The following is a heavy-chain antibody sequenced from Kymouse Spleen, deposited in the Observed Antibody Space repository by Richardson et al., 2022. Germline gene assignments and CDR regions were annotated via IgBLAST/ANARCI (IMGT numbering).Heavy chain of an antibody. CDR2: IYYSGST. V-gene: IGHV4-39*01. D-gene: IGHD5-18,IGHD5-18*01. Sequence: QLQLQESGPGLVKPSETLSLTCTVSGGSISSSSYYWGWIRQPPGKGLEWIGSIYYSGSTYYNPSLKSRVTISVDTSKNQFSLKLSSVTAADTAVYYCARHGYSYHYFDYWGQGTLVTVSS. J-gene: IGHJ4*02. CDR3: ARHGYSYHYFDY. CDR1: GGSISSSSYY.